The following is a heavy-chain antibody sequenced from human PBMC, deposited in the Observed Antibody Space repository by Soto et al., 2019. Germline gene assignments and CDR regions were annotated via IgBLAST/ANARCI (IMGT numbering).Heavy chain of an antibody. V-gene: IGHV4-4*02. CDR2: IYHTGST. Sequence: PSETLSLTCAVSSGSISSSDWWSWVRQPPGKGLEWIGEIYHTGSTNYNPSLKSRVTISVDKSKNQFSLKLSSVTAADTAVYYCARANSYMITFGGAIYYFDYWGQGTLVTVSS. J-gene: IGHJ4*02. CDR1: SGSISSSDW. D-gene: IGHD3-16*01. CDR3: ARANSYMITFGGAIYYFDY.